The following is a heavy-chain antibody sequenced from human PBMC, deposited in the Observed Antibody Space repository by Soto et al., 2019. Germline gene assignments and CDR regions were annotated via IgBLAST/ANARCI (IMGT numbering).Heavy chain of an antibody. D-gene: IGHD3-10*01. CDR1: GFTFSSYA. Sequence: PGGSLRLSCAASGFTFSSYAMSWVRQAPGKGLEWVSAISSSSSYIYYADSVKGRFTISRDNAKNSLYLQMNSLRAEDTAVYYCARDQLLWFGELQKNNWFDPWGQGTLXTVSS. V-gene: IGHV3-21*01. J-gene: IGHJ5*02. CDR3: ARDQLLWFGELQKNNWFDP. CDR2: ISSSSSYI.